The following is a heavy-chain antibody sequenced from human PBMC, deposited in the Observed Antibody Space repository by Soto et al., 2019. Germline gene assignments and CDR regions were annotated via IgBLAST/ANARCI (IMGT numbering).Heavy chain of an antibody. J-gene: IGHJ4*02. CDR3: ATRSPAVDF. CDR2: INTNKGNT. V-gene: IGHV1-18*01. Sequence: QVQLVQSGPEVKEPGASVKVSCKTSGYTFTTFGITWVRQAPGQGLEWMGWINTNKGNTDYARKFQGRVTMTTDTSTSTAYRELRSLRSDGTAVYYCATRSPAVDFWGQGTLVTVSS. CDR1: GYTFTTFG.